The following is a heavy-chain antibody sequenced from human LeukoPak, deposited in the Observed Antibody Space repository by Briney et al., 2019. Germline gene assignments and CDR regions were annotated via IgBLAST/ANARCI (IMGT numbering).Heavy chain of an antibody. CDR3: ARAEYSSSSEGSDYYYMDV. CDR2: ISAYNGNT. V-gene: IGHV1-18*01. D-gene: IGHD6-6*01. Sequence: ASXKVSCKASGYTFTSYGISWVRQAPGQGVEWMGWISAYNGNTNYAQKLQGRVTMTTDTSTSTAYMQLRSLRSDDTAVYYCARAEYSSSSEGSDYYYMDVWGKGTTVTVSS. CDR1: GYTFTSYG. J-gene: IGHJ6*03.